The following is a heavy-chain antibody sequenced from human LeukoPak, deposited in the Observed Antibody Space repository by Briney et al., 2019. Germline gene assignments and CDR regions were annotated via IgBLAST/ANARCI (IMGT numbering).Heavy chain of an antibody. V-gene: IGHV3-30*03. J-gene: IGHJ6*02. CDR3: ARRPINYYYYGMDV. CDR2: ISYDGSNK. Sequence: GGSLRLSCAASGFTFSSYVMSWVRQAPGKGLEWVAVISYDGSNKYYADSVKGRFTISRDNSKNTLYLQMNSLRAEDTAVYYCARRPINYYYYGMDVWGQGTTVTVSS. CDR1: GFTFSSYV.